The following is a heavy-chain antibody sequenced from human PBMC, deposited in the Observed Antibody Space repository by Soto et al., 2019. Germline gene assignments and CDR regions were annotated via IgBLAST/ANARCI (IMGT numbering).Heavy chain of an antibody. CDR3: ARVYGSGSYGMDV. CDR1: GFTFSSYD. CDR2: IGTAGDT. V-gene: IGHV3-13*04. J-gene: IGHJ6*02. D-gene: IGHD3-10*01. Sequence: GGSLRLSCAASGFTFSSYDMHWVRQATGKGLEWVSAIGTAGDTYYPGSVKGRFTISRENAKNSLYLQMNSLRAGDTAVYYCARVYGSGSYGMDVWGQGTTVTVSS.